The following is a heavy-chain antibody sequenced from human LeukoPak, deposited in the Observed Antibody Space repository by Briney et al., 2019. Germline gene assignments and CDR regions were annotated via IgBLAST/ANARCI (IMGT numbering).Heavy chain of an antibody. D-gene: IGHD2-15*01. J-gene: IGHJ4*02. V-gene: IGHV4-39*07. CDR1: GDSITSTNHY. Sequence: SETLSLTCTVSGDSITSTNHYWGWIRQPPGKGLEWIGNIFYSGSTYYSPSLKSRVTISVDKSKNQFSLKLSSVTAADTAVYYCASRSVVVVAVFDYWGQGTLVTVSS. CDR2: IFYSGST. CDR3: ASRSVVVVAVFDY.